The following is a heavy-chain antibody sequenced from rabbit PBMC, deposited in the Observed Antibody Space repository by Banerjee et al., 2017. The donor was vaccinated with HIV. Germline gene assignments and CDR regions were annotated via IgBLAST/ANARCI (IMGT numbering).Heavy chain of an antibody. Sequence: WVRQAPGKGLEWIACIYTGSSGSTYYASWAKGRFTISKASWTTVTLQMTSLTAADTASYFCARDLAGVIGWNFNLWGQGTLVTVS. CDR3: ARDLAGVIGWNFNL. D-gene: IGHD4-1*01. V-gene: IGHV1S40*01. CDR2: IYTGSSGST. J-gene: IGHJ4*01.